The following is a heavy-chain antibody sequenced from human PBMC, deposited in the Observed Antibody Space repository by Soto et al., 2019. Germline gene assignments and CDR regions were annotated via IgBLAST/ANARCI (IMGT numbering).Heavy chain of an antibody. CDR2: FHYSGST. V-gene: IGHV4-39*01. CDR3: ARGFGRSHFDY. CDR1: GGSISSRDSY. J-gene: IGHJ4*02. Sequence: ETLSLTCTVSGGSISSRDSYWGWIRQPPGKGLEWIGSFHYSGSTYYNPSLKSRVTISVDTSKNQLSLRVTSVTAADTAVYYCARGFGRSHFDYWGQGTLVTVSS. D-gene: IGHD3-16*01.